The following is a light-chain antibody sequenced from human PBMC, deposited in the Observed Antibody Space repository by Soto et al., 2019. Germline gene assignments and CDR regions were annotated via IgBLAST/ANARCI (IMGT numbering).Light chain of an antibody. V-gene: IGKV3-15*01. J-gene: IGKJ1*01. Sequence: EIVMTQSPATLSVSPGERATLSCRASQSVSSNLAWYQQKPGQAPRLLIYGASTRATGIPARFSGSGSGTEFTLTISGLQSEDFALYYCQQYNNWLWTFGKGTKVDIK. CDR1: QSVSSN. CDR3: QQYNNWLWT. CDR2: GAS.